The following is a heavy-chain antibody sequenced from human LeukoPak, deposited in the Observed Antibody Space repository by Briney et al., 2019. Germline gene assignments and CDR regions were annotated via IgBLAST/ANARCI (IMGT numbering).Heavy chain of an antibody. J-gene: IGHJ6*02. V-gene: IGHV3-23*01. CDR1: EFTFSSFA. CDR3: AKGGSGFGFYYGMDV. CDR2: TSDSGTTT. D-gene: IGHD3-10*01. Sequence: GGSLRLSCAASEFTFSSFAMNWVRRAPGKGLEWVSGTSDSGTTTYYADSVKGRFTMSRDNSKKTLFLQMDSLRAEDTAVYYCAKGGSGFGFYYGMDVWGQGTTVTVSS.